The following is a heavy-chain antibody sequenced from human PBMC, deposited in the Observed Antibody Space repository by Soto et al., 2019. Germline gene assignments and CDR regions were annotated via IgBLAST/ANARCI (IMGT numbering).Heavy chain of an antibody. CDR2: VGATGSNI. D-gene: IGHD5-18*01. CDR1: GFTFTRYA. Sequence: GGTLRLSCAASGFTFTRYAMSWVRQAPGKGLEWVSVVGATGSNIHYADSVRGRFTISRDISKNSLYLQMNSLTTDDTALYYCAKGKGIQLWPYFDYWGQATLVTVS. J-gene: IGHJ4*02. CDR3: AKGKGIQLWPYFDY. V-gene: IGHV3-23*01.